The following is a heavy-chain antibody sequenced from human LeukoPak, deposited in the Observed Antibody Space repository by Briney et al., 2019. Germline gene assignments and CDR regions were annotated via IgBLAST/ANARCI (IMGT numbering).Heavy chain of an antibody. J-gene: IGHJ3*02. V-gene: IGHV3-23*01. CDR3: AKDLAIVGARDAFDI. CDR2: ISGSGVST. Sequence: GGSLRLSCAASGFTFSSYAMSWVRQAPGKGLEWVSAISGSGVSTYYADSVKGRFTISRDNSKNTLYLQMNSLRAEDTAVYYCAKDLAIVGARDAFDIWGQGTMVTVSS. D-gene: IGHD1-26*01. CDR1: GFTFSSYA.